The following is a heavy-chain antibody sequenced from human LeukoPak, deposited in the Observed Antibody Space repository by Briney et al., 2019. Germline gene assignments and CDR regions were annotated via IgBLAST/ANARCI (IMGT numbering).Heavy chain of an antibody. CDR2: IYTSGST. Sequence: SQTLSLTCTVSGGSISSGSYYWSWIRQPAGKGLEWIGRIYTSGSTNYNPSLKSRVTISVDTSKNQFSLKLSSVTAADTAVYYCTVTADDYGYYYGMVVWGQGTTVTVSS. D-gene: IGHD4/OR15-4a*01. J-gene: IGHJ6*02. CDR3: TVTADDYGYYYGMVV. V-gene: IGHV4-61*02. CDR1: GGSISSGSYY.